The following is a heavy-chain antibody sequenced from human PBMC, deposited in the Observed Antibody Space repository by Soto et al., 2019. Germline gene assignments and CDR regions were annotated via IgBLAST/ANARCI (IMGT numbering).Heavy chain of an antibody. D-gene: IGHD4-17*01. CDR1: GLPFSSYG. CDR2: IWYDGSNK. V-gene: IGHV3-33*01. Sequence: GGSLRHSCAPSGLPFSSYGMHWARQAPGKGLEWVAVIWYDGSNKVYADSVKGRFTISRDNSKNTLYLQMNSLRAEDTAVYYCARDLSGDYGALDTWGQGTMVTVSS. CDR3: ARDLSGDYGALDT. J-gene: IGHJ3*02.